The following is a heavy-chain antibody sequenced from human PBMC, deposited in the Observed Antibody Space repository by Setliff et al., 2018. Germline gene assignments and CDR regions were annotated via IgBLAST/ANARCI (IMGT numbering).Heavy chain of an antibody. J-gene: IGHJ4*02. CDR1: GYTFTSYG. V-gene: IGHV1-18*01. Sequence: ASVKVSCKASGYTFTSYGISWVRQAPGQGLEWMGWISAYNGNTNYAQKLQGRVTMTTDTSTSTAYMELRSLRSDDTAAYYCARDRSGAGDYYDSSGYYDYWGQGTLVTVSS. CDR2: ISAYNGNT. CDR3: ARDRSGAGDYYDSSGYYDY. D-gene: IGHD3-22*01.